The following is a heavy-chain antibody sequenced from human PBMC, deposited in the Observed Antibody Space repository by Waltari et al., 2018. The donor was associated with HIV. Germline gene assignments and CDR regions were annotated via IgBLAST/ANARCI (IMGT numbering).Heavy chain of an antibody. Sequence: QVQLQQWGAGLLKPSETLSLTCAVYGGSFSGSYWSWIRQPPGKGLEWIGEINHSGSTNYNPSLKSRVTISVDTSKNQFSLKLSSVTAADTAVYYCARALVTNQMGLSRWGQGTLVTVSS. V-gene: IGHV4-34*01. CDR2: INHSGST. D-gene: IGHD2-2*01. CDR1: GGSFSGSY. J-gene: IGHJ4*02. CDR3: ARALVTNQMGLSR.